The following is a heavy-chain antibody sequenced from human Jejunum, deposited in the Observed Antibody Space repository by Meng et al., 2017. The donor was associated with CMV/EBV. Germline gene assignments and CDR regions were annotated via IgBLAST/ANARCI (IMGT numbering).Heavy chain of an antibody. CDR3: AADWKDVWSWGV. CDR1: GFNFSTSG. CDR2: IVASRGDT. V-gene: IGHV1-58*01. D-gene: IGHD3-10*01. Sequence: KASGFNFSTSGFQWVRQARGQRLEWIGWIVASRGDTNYAQKFQDRVSITRDMATKTVYMELGSLGPDDTAVYFCAADWKDVWSWGVWGQGTTVTVSS. J-gene: IGHJ6*02.